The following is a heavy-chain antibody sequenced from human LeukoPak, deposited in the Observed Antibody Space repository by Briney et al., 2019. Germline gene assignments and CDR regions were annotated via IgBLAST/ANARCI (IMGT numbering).Heavy chain of an antibody. J-gene: IGHJ3*02. V-gene: IGHV3-48*01. Sequence: GGSLRLSCAASGFTFSSYSMNWVRQAPGKGLEWVSYISSSSSTIYYADSVKGRFTISRDNAKNSLYLQLNSLRAEDTAVYYCARGRVTLEDAFDIWGQGAMVTVSS. CDR1: GFTFSSYS. D-gene: IGHD1-1*01. CDR3: ARGRVTLEDAFDI. CDR2: ISSSSSTI.